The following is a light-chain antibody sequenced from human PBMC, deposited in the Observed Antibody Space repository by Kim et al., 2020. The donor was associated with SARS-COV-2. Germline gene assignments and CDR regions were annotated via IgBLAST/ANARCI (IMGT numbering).Light chain of an antibody. J-gene: IGKJ5*01. CDR1: KNVSHSY. Sequence: SPGERAPSSGRASKNVSHSYLAGYKQKPGPAPRLLIYSTSSRATGIPDRFSGSGSGTDFTLTISRLEPEDSAVYYCQQYGSLITFGQGTRLEIK. CDR3: QQYGSLIT. CDR2: STS. V-gene: IGKV3-20*01.